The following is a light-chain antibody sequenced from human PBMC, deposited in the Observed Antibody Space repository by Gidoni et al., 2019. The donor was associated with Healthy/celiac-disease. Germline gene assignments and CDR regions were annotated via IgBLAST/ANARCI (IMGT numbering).Light chain of an antibody. CDR1: QSVSSY. J-gene: IGKJ4*01. CDR2: DAS. CDR3: QQRSNWLLT. V-gene: IGKV3-11*01. Sequence: DIVLTQSPATLSLSPGERATLSCRASQSVSSYLAWYQQKPGQAPRLLIYDASKRAPGIPARFSGSGSGTDFTLTISSLEPEEFAVYYCQQRSNWLLTFGGGTKVEIK.